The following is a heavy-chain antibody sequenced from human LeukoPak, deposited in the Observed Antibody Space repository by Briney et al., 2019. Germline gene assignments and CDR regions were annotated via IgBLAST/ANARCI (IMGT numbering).Heavy chain of an antibody. CDR2: IKSKSDGGTT. V-gene: IGHV3-15*01. J-gene: IGHJ4*02. CDR3: STDLAAMVRAIDY. D-gene: IGHD5-18*01. Sequence: GGSLRLSCATSGFTFSNAWMSWVRHAPGKGLEWVGRIKSKSDGGTTDYTAPVKGRFTISRDDSKNTLHLQMNSLKSEDTAVYYCSTDLAAMVRAIDYWGQGTLVTVSS. CDR1: GFTFSNAW.